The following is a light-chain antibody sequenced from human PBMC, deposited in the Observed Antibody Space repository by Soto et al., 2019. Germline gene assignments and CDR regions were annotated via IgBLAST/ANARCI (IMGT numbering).Light chain of an antibody. CDR2: GAS. CDR3: QQTNSFPLT. CDR1: QGIRTW. V-gene: IGKV1D-12*01. J-gene: IGKJ4*01. Sequence: DIQMTQSPSSVSASVGDRGTITCRASQGIRTWLAWYQQKPGKAPNLLIYGASSVQSGVPSRFSGSGSGTDFTLAISCLQPEDFATYYCQQTNSFPLTFGGGTKVEIK.